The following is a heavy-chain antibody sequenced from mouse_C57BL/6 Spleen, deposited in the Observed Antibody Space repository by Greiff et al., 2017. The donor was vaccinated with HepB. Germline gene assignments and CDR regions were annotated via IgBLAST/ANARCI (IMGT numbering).Heavy chain of an antibody. Sequence: VQRVESGAELVRPGASVTLSCKASGYTFTDYEMHWVKQTPVHGLEWIGAIDPETGGTAYNQKFKGKAILTADKSSSTAYMELRSLTSEDSAVYYCTFFYDGYPAWFAYWGQGTLVTVSA. CDR3: TFFYDGYPAWFAY. J-gene: IGHJ3*01. CDR1: GYTFTDYE. CDR2: IDPETGGT. D-gene: IGHD2-3*01. V-gene: IGHV1-15*01.